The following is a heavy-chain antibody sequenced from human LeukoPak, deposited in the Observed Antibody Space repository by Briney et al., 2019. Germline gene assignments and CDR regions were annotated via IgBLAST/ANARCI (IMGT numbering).Heavy chain of an antibody. V-gene: IGHV3-21*01. J-gene: IGHJ4*02. CDR1: GFTFSSYS. CDR3: ARLGMTTVVTGG. Sequence: GGSLRLSCAASGFTFSSYSMNWVRQAPGKGLEWVSSISSSSSYIYYADSVKGRFTISRDNAKNSLYLQMNSLRAEDTAVYYCARLGMTTVVTGGRGQGTLVTVSS. CDR2: ISSSSSYI. D-gene: IGHD4-23*01.